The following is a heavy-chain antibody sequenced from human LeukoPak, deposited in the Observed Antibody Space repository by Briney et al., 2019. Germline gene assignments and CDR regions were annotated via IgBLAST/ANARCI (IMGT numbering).Heavy chain of an antibody. D-gene: IGHD2-15*01. CDR2: ISRSSSTL. Sequence: GGSLRLSCAASGFTFSSYSMTWVRQAPGKGLEWVSYISRSSSTLHYADSVKGRFTVSRDNGKNSLLLQMNSLRAEDTALYYCARGYSRAAFDIWGQGTVVAVSS. V-gene: IGHV3-48*01. CDR1: GFTFSSYS. CDR3: ARGYSRAAFDI. J-gene: IGHJ3*02.